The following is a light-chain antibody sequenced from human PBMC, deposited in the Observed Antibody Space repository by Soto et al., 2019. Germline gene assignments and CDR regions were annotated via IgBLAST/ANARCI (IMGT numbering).Light chain of an antibody. V-gene: IGLV1-47*02. CDR2: SNN. Sequence: QAVVTQPPSASGTPGQRVTISCSGSSSNIGSNYVYWYQQLPGTAPKLLIYSNNQRPSGVPDRFSGSKSGTSAYLAISGRRSEDEADYYCGAWDDSLSGPAFGGGTKLTVL. J-gene: IGLJ2*01. CDR1: SSNIGSNY. CDR3: GAWDDSLSGPA.